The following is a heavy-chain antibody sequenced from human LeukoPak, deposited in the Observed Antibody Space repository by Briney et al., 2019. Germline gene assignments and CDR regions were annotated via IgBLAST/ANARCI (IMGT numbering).Heavy chain of an antibody. CDR1: GGSFSGYY. CDR3: ARHVATNYYYNYYGLDV. CDR2: INHSGST. V-gene: IGHV4-34*01. D-gene: IGHD3-10*02. Sequence: SETLSLTCAVYGGSFSGYYWSWIRQPPGKGLEWIGEINHSGSTNYNPSLKSRVTISVDTSKNQFSLKLSSVTAADAATYYCARHVATNYYYNYYGLDVWGQGTTVTVSS. J-gene: IGHJ6*02.